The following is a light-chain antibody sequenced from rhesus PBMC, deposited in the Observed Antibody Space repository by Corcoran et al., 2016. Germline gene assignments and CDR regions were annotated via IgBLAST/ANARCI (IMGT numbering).Light chain of an antibody. CDR3: CSYAGSYIFYI. Sequence: QAALTQPRSVSGSPGQAVTISCTGTSGDIGGYKFISWYQHHPGTAPKLMIYEATKRPSGVSDRFSGSKSGHTVSLTISGLQAADEGDYYCCSYAGSYIFYIFGGGTRLTVL. J-gene: IGLJ1*01. V-gene: IGLV2-32*01. CDR2: EAT. CDR1: SGDIGGYKF.